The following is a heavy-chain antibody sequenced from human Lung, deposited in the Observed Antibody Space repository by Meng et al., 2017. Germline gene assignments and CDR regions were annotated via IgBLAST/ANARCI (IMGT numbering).Heavy chain of an antibody. V-gene: IGHV1-2*06. CDR3: ARDEDISAAGKLFGDY. D-gene: IGHD6-25*01. Sequence: VQRVQCVAEGKKPAASVKSSCKPSGYNFPDYYIHWVRRAPGQGLEWMGRINPKSGDTHYAQKFQARVTMTGDTSISTAYMELSGLRSDDTAMYYCARDEDISAAGKLFGDYWGQGTLVTVSS. CDR1: GYNFPDYY. CDR2: INPKSGDT. J-gene: IGHJ4*02.